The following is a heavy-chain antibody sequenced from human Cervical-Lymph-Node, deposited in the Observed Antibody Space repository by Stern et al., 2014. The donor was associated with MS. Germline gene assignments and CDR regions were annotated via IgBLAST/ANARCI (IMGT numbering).Heavy chain of an antibody. Sequence: EQLVESGAEVTKPGASVKVSCKASGYTFTSSAINWVRQAPGQGLEWMGWISPYTGTTDDEQKLQGRVTMTTDTSTSTAYMELRSLRSDDTAVYYCARAGHWGSYFDYWGQGTLVTVSS. CDR1: GYTFTSSA. V-gene: IGHV1-18*01. CDR3: ARAGHWGSYFDY. J-gene: IGHJ4*02. CDR2: ISPYTGTT. D-gene: IGHD7-27*01.